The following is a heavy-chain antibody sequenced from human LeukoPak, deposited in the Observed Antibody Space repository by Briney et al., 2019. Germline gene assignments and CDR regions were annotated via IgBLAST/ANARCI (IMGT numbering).Heavy chain of an antibody. V-gene: IGHV3-30-3*01. Sequence: GGSLRLSCAASGFTFSSYAMHWVRQAPGKGLEWVAVISYDGSNKYYADSVKGRFTISRDNSKNTLYLQMNSLRAEDTAVYYCARDRGSSWPNFDYWGQGTLVTVSS. D-gene: IGHD6-13*01. CDR3: ARDRGSSWPNFDY. CDR2: ISYDGSNK. CDR1: GFTFSSYA. J-gene: IGHJ4*02.